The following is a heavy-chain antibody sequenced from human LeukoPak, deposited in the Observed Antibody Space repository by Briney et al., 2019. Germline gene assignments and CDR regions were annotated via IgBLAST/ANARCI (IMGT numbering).Heavy chain of an antibody. CDR1: GGSMNNYY. CDR3: ARDLGRGYSGEFDF. D-gene: IGHD5-12*01. J-gene: IGHJ4*02. Sequence: SETLSLTCTVSGGSMNNYYWSWIRQAPGKGLEWIGTIHYSGSTSYNISLKSRVTMSLDTSKSQFSLRLTSVTAADTAVYYCARDLGRGYSGEFDFWGQGTLVTVSS. CDR2: IHYSGST. V-gene: IGHV4-59*01.